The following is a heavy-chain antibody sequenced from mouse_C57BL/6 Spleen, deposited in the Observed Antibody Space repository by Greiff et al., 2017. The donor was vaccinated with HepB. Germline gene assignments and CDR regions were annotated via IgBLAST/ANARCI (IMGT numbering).Heavy chain of an antibody. J-gene: IGHJ2*01. D-gene: IGHD2-1*01. CDR3: ARSLYYGNYVFDY. CDR1: GFTFSDYG. CDR2: ISSGSSTI. V-gene: IGHV5-17*01. Sequence: EVKLVESGGGLVKPGGSLKLSCAASGFTFSDYGMHWVRQAPEKGLEWVAYISSGSSTIYYADTVKGRFTISGDNAKNTLFLQMTSLRSEDTAMYYCARSLYYGNYVFDYWGQGTTLTVSS.